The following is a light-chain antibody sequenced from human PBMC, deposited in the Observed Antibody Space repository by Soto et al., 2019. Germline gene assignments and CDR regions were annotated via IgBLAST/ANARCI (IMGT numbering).Light chain of an antibody. CDR1: QTISNNN. V-gene: IGKV3-20*01. J-gene: IGKJ5*01. Sequence: EIVLTQSPGTLSLSPGDRASLSCGASQTISNNNLAWYQQKPGQAPRLLIYGASRRATGIPDRFSGSGYGTYFTLTISSLQSEDFAVYYCQQYNIWRSITFGPGTRLEIK. CDR2: GAS. CDR3: QQYNIWRSIT.